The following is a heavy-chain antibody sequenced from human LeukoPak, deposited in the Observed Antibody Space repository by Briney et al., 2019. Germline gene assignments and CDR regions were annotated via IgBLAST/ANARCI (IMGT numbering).Heavy chain of an antibody. CDR1: GFTFSSNA. Sequence: TGGSLSLSCAASGFTFSSNAMSWVRQAPGKGLEWVSTISGSGGSVYYADSVKGRFTISRDNSRDTLFLQMNSLRAEDTAMYYCAKTPGSKYCTSTTCLEYFQYWGQGALVTVSS. V-gene: IGHV3-23*01. CDR2: ISGSGGSV. D-gene: IGHD2-2*01. CDR3: AKTPGSKYCTSTTCLEYFQY. J-gene: IGHJ1*01.